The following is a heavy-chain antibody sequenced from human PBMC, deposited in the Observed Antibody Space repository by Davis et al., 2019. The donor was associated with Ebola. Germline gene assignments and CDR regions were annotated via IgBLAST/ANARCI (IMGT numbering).Heavy chain of an antibody. CDR1: AYTFTNYG. J-gene: IGHJ4*02. V-gene: IGHV1-18*04. Sequence: ASVQVSCKASAYTFTNYGITWVRQAPPQGLEWMGWSNPHNGNTNYAQNVQGRVTMTTDTSTTTAYMEVGSLRSDDTAVDFCSRAQFPTTSDHWGQGTLVTVSS. CDR2: SNPHNGNT. D-gene: IGHD1-1*01. CDR3: SRAQFPTTSDH.